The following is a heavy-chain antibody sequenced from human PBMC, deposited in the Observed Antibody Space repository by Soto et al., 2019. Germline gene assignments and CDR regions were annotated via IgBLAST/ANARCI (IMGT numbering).Heavy chain of an antibody. CDR3: AENLPRTAPFDY. Sequence: SAPVPLTSRLCGASIPSTTYCCPWVSQTAGKGVAGVGSSYYIGKTHYNPSLKSRTTISVDRSTSPFSLQLTSVTAADTAVYYCAENLPRTAPFDYWGQGTLVT. D-gene: IGHD5-18*01. CDR1: GASIPSTTYC. CDR2: SYYIGKT. V-gene: IGHV4-39*01. J-gene: IGHJ4*02.